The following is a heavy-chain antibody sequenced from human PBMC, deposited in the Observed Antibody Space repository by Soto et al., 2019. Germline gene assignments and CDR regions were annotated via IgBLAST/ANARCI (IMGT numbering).Heavy chain of an antibody. V-gene: IGHV3-64D*08. Sequence: GGSLTLSCSASGFTFSSYAMHWVRQAPGKGLEYVSAISSNGGSTYYADSVKGRFTISRDNSKNTLYLQMSSLRAEDTAVYYCVKGGSGSYYSGVAFDIWGQGTMVTVSS. CDR3: VKGGSGSYYSGVAFDI. J-gene: IGHJ3*02. CDR2: ISSNGGST. D-gene: IGHD3-10*01. CDR1: GFTFSSYA.